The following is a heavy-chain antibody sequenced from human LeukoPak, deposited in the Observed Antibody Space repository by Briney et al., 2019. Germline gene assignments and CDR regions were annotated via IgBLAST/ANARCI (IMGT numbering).Heavy chain of an antibody. J-gene: IGHJ4*02. D-gene: IGHD6-13*01. CDR2: IIPIFGIA. V-gene: IGHV1-69*04. CDR1: GGTFSSYA. Sequence: SVKVSCKASGGTFSSYAISWVRQAPGQGLEWMGRIIPIFGIANYAQKFQGRVTITRDTSASTAYMELSSLRSEDTAVYYCARISSSWYYFDYWGQGTLVTVSS. CDR3: ARISSSWYYFDY.